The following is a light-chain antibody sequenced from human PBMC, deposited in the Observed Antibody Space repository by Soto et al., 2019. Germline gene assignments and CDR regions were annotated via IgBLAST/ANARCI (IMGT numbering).Light chain of an antibody. V-gene: IGLV2-14*03. Sequence: QSVLTQPASVSGSPGQSITISCTGTNSDIGAFDYVAWYQQHPGKAPKLMIFAVSNRPSGISNRFSGSKSGNAASLTISGLQAEDEADYYCSSWATSSILVFGGGTKVTVL. J-gene: IGLJ2*01. CDR3: SSWATSSILV. CDR2: AVS. CDR1: NSDIGAFDY.